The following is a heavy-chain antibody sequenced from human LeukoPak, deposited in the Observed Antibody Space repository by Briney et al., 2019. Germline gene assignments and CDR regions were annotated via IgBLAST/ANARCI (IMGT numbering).Heavy chain of an antibody. CDR1: GFTLGSYG. J-gene: IGHJ4*02. D-gene: IGHD5-24*01. V-gene: IGHV3-30*18. CDR2: ISYDGSNE. Sequence: GGSLRLSCAASGFTLGSYGMHWVPQAPGKGLEWVASISYDGSNEYYGDSVKGRFSVSRDNSKNTLYLHMNSLRAEDTAVYYCAKEREMATRYYFDYWGQGTLVTVSS. CDR3: AKEREMATRYYFDY.